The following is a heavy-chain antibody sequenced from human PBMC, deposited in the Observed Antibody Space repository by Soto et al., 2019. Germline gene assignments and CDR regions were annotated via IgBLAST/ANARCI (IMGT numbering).Heavy chain of an antibody. V-gene: IGHV1-2*04. J-gene: IGHJ4*02. Sequence: GASVKVSCKASGYTFTGYYIHFVRQAPGQGLEWMGWINPSSGVTNYAQNFQGWVTMTRDTSISTAYMELSRLKSDDTAVYYCARGVATYFDYWGQGTLVTVSS. CDR2: INPSSGVT. CDR1: GYTFTGYY. D-gene: IGHD5-12*01. CDR3: ARGVATYFDY.